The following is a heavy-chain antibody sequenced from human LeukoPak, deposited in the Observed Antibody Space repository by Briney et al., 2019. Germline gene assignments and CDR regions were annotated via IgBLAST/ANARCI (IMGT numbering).Heavy chain of an antibody. CDR3: ARAGYSYGYVDY. J-gene: IGHJ4*02. Sequence: PSETLSLTCTVSGGSISSGSYYWSWIRQPAGKGLEWIGRIYSSGSTNYNPSLKSRVTISLDTSKNQFSLKLSSVTAADTAVYYCARAGYSYGYVDYWGQGTLVTVSS. V-gene: IGHV4-61*02. CDR2: IYSSGST. D-gene: IGHD5-18*01. CDR1: GGSISSGSYY.